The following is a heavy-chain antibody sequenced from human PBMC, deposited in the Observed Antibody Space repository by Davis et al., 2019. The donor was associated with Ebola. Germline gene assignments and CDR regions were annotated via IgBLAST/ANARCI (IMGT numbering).Heavy chain of an antibody. Sequence: GESLKISCAASGFTFSSYSMNWVRQAPGKGLEWVSYISSSSSTIYYADSVKGRFTISRDNSKNTLYLQMNSLRAEDTAGYYCARDLVVIPDYYGMDVWGQGTTVTVSS. V-gene: IGHV3-48*01. CDR2: ISSSSSTI. J-gene: IGHJ6*02. CDR3: ARDLVVIPDYYGMDV. CDR1: GFTFSSYS. D-gene: IGHD3-16*02.